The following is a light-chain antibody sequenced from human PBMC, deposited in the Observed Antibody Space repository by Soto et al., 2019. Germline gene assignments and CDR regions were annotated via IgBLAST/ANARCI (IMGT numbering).Light chain of an antibody. CDR3: QQYNNWPSIT. V-gene: IGKV3-15*01. CDR1: QSVSSN. CDR2: GAS. J-gene: IGKJ5*01. Sequence: EIVMTQSPATLSVSPGERATLSCRASQSVSSNLAWYQQKPGQAPRLLIYGASTRATGIPARFSGSGSGTEFTLTISSLQSEDFAVYYCQQYNNWPSITFGQGRRL.